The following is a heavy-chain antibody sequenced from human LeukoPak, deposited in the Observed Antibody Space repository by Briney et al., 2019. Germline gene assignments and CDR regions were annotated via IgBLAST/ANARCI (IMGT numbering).Heavy chain of an antibody. CDR2: IHYSGST. J-gene: IGHJ6*03. CDR1: GGSISSNIYY. V-gene: IGHV4-39*01. CDR3: TRTQKLEWLSPYYNYIDV. D-gene: IGHD3-3*01. Sequence: SETLSLTCTVSGGSISSNIYYWGWIRQPPGKGLEWIGNIHYSGSTYYHPSLKSRVTMSVDTSKNQLSLKMTSVTAADTAVYYCTRTQKLEWLSPYYNYIDVWGKGTTVTVSS.